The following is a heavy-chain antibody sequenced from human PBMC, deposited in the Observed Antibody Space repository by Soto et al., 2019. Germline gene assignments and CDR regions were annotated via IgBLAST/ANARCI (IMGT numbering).Heavy chain of an antibody. J-gene: IGHJ4*02. CDR3: AKDIQEGGTGTFDY. CDR2: ISWNSGSI. CDR1: GFTFDDYA. Sequence: EVQLVESGGGLVQPGRSLRLSCAASGFTFDDYAMHWVRQAPGKGLEWVSGISWNSGSIGYADSVKGRFTISRDNAKNSLYLQMNSLRAEDTVLYYCAKDIQEGGTGTFDYWGQGTLVTVSS. D-gene: IGHD3-9*01. V-gene: IGHV3-9*01.